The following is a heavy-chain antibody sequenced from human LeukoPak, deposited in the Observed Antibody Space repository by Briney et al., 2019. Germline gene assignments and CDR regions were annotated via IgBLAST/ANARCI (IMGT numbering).Heavy chain of an antibody. Sequence: GGSLRLSCAASGFSFHNAWMSWVRQAPGKGLEWVGRIKSKTDGGTTDYAAPVKGRFTVSRDDSKNTVYLQMSSLKTEDTGVYYCTRESPDYDILTGYNGGDYWGQGTLVTVPS. CDR2: IKSKTDGGTT. J-gene: IGHJ4*02. CDR1: GFSFHNAW. V-gene: IGHV3-15*01. CDR3: TRESPDYDILTGYNGGDY. D-gene: IGHD3-9*01.